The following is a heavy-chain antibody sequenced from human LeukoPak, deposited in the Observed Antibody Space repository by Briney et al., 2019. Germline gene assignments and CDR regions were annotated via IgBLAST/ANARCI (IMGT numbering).Heavy chain of an antibody. D-gene: IGHD3-3*01. CDR1: GFTFRSYA. Sequence: GGSLRLSCAVSGFTFRSYAMSWVRQAPGKGLEWVSAISGSGGSTYYADSVKGRFTISRDNSKNTLYLQMNSLRAEDTAVYYCAKDLSNYDIKYYYYMDVWGKGTTVTVSS. CDR3: AKDLSNYDIKYYYYMDV. CDR2: ISGSGGST. V-gene: IGHV3-23*01. J-gene: IGHJ6*03.